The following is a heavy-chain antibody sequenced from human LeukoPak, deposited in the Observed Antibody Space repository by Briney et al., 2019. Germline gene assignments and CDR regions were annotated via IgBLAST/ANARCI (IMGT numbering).Heavy chain of an antibody. V-gene: IGHV3-33*01. D-gene: IGHD2-15*01. CDR3: AREGTTPSDY. J-gene: IGHJ4*02. Sequence: GGSLRLSCAASGFTFSSYGMHWVRLAPGKGLEWVAVIWYDGSNKYYADSVKGRFTISRDNSKNTLYLQMNSLRAEDTAVYYCAREGTTPSDYWGQGTLVTVSS. CDR1: GFTFSSYG. CDR2: IWYDGSNK.